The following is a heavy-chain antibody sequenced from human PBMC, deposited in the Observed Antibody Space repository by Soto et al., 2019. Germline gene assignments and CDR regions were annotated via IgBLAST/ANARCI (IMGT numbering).Heavy chain of an antibody. Sequence: PGGSLRLSCAGSGFTFSSTALHWIRQAPGKGLEWVALISYDGNNIFYGDSVKGRFTVSRDNSKNTLYLQLNSLRADGTAVYYCARDEAARYYFDSWGQGALVTVSS. CDR3: ARDEAARYYFDS. J-gene: IGHJ4*02. V-gene: IGHV3-30-3*01. CDR2: ISYDGNNI. D-gene: IGHD6-6*01. CDR1: GFTFSSTA.